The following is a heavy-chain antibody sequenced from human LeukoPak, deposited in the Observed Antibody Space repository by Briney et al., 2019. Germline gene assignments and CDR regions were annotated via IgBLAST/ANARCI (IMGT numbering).Heavy chain of an antibody. CDR2: IYYSGST. CDR1: GGSTSSYY. Sequence: PSEALSLTCTVSGGSTSSYYWSWIRQPPGKGLEWIGYIYYSGSTNYNPSLKSRVTISVDTSKNQFSLKLSSVTAADTAVYYCARAPPHKTDYYDSSGHYYFDYWGQGTLVTVSS. D-gene: IGHD3-22*01. J-gene: IGHJ4*02. CDR3: ARAPPHKTDYYDSSGHYYFDY. V-gene: IGHV4-59*01.